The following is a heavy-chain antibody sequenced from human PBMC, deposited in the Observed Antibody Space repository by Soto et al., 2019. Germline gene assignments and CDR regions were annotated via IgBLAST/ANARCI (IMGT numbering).Heavy chain of an antibody. CDR2: IIPNFGTA. CDR3: ASRVDTAMDFYYYGMDV. D-gene: IGHD5-18*01. J-gene: IGHJ6*02. Sequence: QVQLVQSGAEVKKPGSSVKVSCKASGGTFSSYAISWVRQAPGQGLEWMGGIIPNFGTANYAQKFQGRVTITADESTSTAYMELSSLRSEDTAVYYCASRVDTAMDFYYYGMDVWGQGTTVTVSS. CDR1: GGTFSSYA. V-gene: IGHV1-69*12.